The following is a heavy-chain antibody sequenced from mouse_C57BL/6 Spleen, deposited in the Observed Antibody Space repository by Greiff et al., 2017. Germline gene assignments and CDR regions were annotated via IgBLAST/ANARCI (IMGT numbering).Heavy chain of an antibody. CDR3: ARVWDGRFAY. D-gene: IGHD4-1*01. CDR2: ISYDGSN. Sequence: VQLQQSGPGLVKPSQSLSLTCSVTGYSITSGYYWNWIRQFPGNKLEWMGYISYDGSNNYNPSLKNRISITRDTSKNQFFLKLNSVTTEDTATYYCARVWDGRFAYWGQGTLVTVSA. J-gene: IGHJ3*01. V-gene: IGHV3-6*01. CDR1: GYSITSGYY.